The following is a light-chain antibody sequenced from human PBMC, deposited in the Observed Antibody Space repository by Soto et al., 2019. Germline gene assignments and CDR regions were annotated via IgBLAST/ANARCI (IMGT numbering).Light chain of an antibody. Sequence: QSVLTQPASVSGSPGQSITISCTGSSGDVGTYNLVSWYQQHPDKAPKLIIYEVNKRPSGVSDRFSGSESGNAASLTISGLQAEYEADYYCSKERDNLLVVFGGGTKLTVL. J-gene: IGLJ2*01. CDR1: SGDVGTYNL. V-gene: IGLV2-23*02. CDR3: SKERDNLLVV. CDR2: EVN.